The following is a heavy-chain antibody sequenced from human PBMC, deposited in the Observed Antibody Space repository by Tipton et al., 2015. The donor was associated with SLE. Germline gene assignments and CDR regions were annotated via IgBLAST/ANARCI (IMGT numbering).Heavy chain of an antibody. CDR3: ARTLGAIAHTVYDAFDI. CDR2: IHYSGTT. D-gene: IGHD1-26*01. CDR1: GGSLTNPY. Sequence: LRLSCTVSGGSLTNPYWNWIRQPPGKGLEWIGYIHYSGTTHDNPSLKSRVTMSVDMSKNQFSLRLTSVTAADTAVYYCARTLGAIAHTVYDAFDIWGQGKMVTVSS. J-gene: IGHJ3*02. V-gene: IGHV4-59*11.